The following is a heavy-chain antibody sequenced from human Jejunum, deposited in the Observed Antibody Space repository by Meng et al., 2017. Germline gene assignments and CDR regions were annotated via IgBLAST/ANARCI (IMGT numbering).Heavy chain of an antibody. D-gene: IGHD6-13*01. CDR2: ILYDGSYK. CDR3: ARDGVSRTWHVPANYYYGMDV. CDR1: GFTFSSYA. V-gene: IGHV3-30*01. Sequence: GESLKISCAASGFTFSSYAMHWVRQAPGKGLEWVAVILYDGSYKSYADSVKGRFTISRDNSKNTLYLQMNSLRAEDTAVYYCARDGVSRTWHVPANYYYGMDVWGQGTTVTVSS. J-gene: IGHJ6*02.